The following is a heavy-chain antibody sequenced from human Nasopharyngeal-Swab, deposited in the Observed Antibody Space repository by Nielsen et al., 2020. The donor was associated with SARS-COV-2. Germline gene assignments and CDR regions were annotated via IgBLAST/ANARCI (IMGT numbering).Heavy chain of an antibody. V-gene: IGHV1-18*01. D-gene: IGHD3-16*01. J-gene: IGHJ6*02. CDR3: ARDYTAIPSVMLNYYYYGMDV. CDR2: ISAYNGNT. Sequence: WVRQATGQGLEWMGWISAYNGNTNYAQKLQGRVTMTTDTSTSTAYMELCSLRSDDTAVYYCARDYTAIPSVMLNYYYYGMDVWGQGTTVTVSS.